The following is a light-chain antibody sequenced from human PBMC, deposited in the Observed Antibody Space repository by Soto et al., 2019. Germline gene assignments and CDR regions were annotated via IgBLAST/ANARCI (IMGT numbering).Light chain of an antibody. V-gene: IGLV2-14*01. CDR3: SSYTSSSTHNYV. J-gene: IGLJ1*01. CDR2: DVS. Sequence: QSALTQPASVSGSPGQSITISCTGTSSDVGGYNYVSWYQQHPGKAPKLMIYDVSNRPSGVSNRFSGSKSGNTASLTISGLQAEDEADYYSSSYTSSSTHNYVFGTGTKLTVL. CDR1: SSDVGGYNY.